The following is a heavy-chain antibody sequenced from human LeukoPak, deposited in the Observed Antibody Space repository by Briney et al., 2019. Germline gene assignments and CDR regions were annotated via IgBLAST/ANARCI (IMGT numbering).Heavy chain of an antibody. V-gene: IGHV3-21*01. J-gene: IGHJ3*02. CDR1: GFTFSRYS. CDR3: ARYCSSTSCYLAHAFDI. Sequence: SGGSLRLSCAASGFTFSRYSMNWVRQAPGKGLEWVSSISSSGSYIYYADSVKGRFTISRDNAKNSLYLQMNSLRAEDTAVYYCARYCSSTSCYLAHAFDIWGQGTMVTVSS. D-gene: IGHD2-2*01. CDR2: ISSSGSYI.